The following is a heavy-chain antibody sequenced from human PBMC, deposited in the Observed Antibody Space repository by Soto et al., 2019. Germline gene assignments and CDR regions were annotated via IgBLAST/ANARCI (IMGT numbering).Heavy chain of an antibody. D-gene: IGHD6-19*01. CDR1: VGSFSGYY. CDR2: INRRGST. Sequence: QVQLQQWGAGLLKPSETLSFTCAVYVGSFSGYYWSWIRQPPGKGLEWIGEINRRGSTNYNPSLKSRVTISVDPSRNPFSLKLSSVTAADTAVYYCARGGRGSEGGFDIWGQGTMVTVSS. CDR3: ARGGRGSEGGFDI. V-gene: IGHV4-34*01. J-gene: IGHJ3*02.